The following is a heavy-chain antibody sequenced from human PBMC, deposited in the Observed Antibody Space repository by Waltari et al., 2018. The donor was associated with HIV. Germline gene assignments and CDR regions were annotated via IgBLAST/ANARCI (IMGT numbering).Heavy chain of an antibody. Sequence: EVQLVESGGGLVKPGGSLRLSCAASGFTFSNAWMIWVRQAPGKGMEWIVRIKSKTEGVTIDYGTPVKSRFTISRDDSKNMLYLQMNSLETEDTALYYCTTWQVGSSWGQGTLVTVSS. CDR2: IKSKTEGVTI. D-gene: IGHD2-2*01. J-gene: IGHJ4*02. CDR1: GFTFSNAW. V-gene: IGHV3-15*01. CDR3: TTWQVGSS.